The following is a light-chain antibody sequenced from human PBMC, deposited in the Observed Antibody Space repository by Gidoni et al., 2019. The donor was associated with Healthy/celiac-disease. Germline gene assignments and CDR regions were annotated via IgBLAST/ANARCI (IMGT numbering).Light chain of an antibody. CDR2: DAS. Sequence: EIVLTQSPATLSLSSGERATLSCRASQSVSSYLAWYQQTPGQAPRHLIYDASKRATDIPARFSGSGSGTDFTLTISSLEPEEFAVYYCQQRSNWPPITFGQGTRLEIK. CDR1: QSVSSY. V-gene: IGKV3-11*01. CDR3: QQRSNWPPIT. J-gene: IGKJ5*01.